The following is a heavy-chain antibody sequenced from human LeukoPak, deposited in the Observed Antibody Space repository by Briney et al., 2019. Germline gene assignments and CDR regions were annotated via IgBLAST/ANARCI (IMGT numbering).Heavy chain of an antibody. CDR1: GGSISSSSYY. CDR2: IYYSGST. CDR3: ARHYITIFGVVERFDP. V-gene: IGHV4-39*01. J-gene: IGHJ5*02. Sequence: SETVSLTCIVSGGSISSSSYYWGWIRQPPGKGLEWIGSIYYSGSTYYNPSLKSRVTISVDTSKNQFSLKLSSVTAADTAVYYCARHYITIFGVVERFDPWGQGTLVTVSS. D-gene: IGHD3-3*01.